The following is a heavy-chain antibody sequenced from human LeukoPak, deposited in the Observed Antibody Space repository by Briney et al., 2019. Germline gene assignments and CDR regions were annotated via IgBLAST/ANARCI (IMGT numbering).Heavy chain of an antibody. CDR3: AKKQQRGITIFGVVMNDFDY. J-gene: IGHJ4*02. CDR1: GFTFVSYD. Sequence: PGGSLRLSCVASGFTFVSYDMHWVRQAPGKGLEWVAFIRYDGSNKYYAGSVKGRFTISKDNSKNTLYLEMSSLRAEDTAVYYCAKKQQRGITIFGVVMNDFDYWGQGTLVTVSS. CDR2: IRYDGSNK. D-gene: IGHD3-3*01. V-gene: IGHV3-30*02.